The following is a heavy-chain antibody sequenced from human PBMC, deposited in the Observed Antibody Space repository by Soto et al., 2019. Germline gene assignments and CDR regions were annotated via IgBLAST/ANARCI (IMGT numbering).Heavy chain of an antibody. J-gene: IGHJ6*02. CDR1: GFSINDYY. CDR3: ARDPAPCRSVDCHRFIFSQGLDV. D-gene: IGHD2-21*02. CDR2: MSSNGVYT. Sequence: NPGGSLRLSCAVSGFSINDYYMSWVRQTPGKGLEWVSYMSSNGVYTNYAMSVRGRFTISRDSAKNSLYLQMNSLSVEDSAVYYCARDPAPCRSVDCHRFIFSQGLDVWGQGTTVTVSS. V-gene: IGHV3-11*06.